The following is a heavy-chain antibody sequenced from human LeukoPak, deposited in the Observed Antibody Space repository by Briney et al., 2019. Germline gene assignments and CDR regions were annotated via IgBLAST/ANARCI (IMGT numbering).Heavy chain of an antibody. CDR3: ARGTDIVVVVAATTSYYFDY. D-gene: IGHD2-15*01. Sequence: PGGSLRLSCAASGFTFNSYWMSWVRQAPGKGLEWVANIKQDGSEKYYVDSVKGRFTISRDNAKNSLYLQMNSLRAEGTAVYYCARGTDIVVVVAATTSYYFDYWGQGTLVTVSS. J-gene: IGHJ4*02. CDR1: GFTFNSYW. CDR2: IKQDGSEK. V-gene: IGHV3-7*01.